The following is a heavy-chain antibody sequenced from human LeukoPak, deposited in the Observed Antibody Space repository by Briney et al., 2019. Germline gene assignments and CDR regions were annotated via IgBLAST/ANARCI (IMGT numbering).Heavy chain of an antibody. CDR2: INHSGST. V-gene: IGHV4-34*01. CDR1: GGSFSGYY. D-gene: IGHD3-22*01. J-gene: IGHJ3*02. CDR3: ARDKFVSSGYYFGAFDI. Sequence: SETLSLTCAVYGGSFSGYYWSWIRQPPGKGLEWIGEINHSGSTNYNPSLKSRVIISVDKSKSQISLNLSSVTAADTAVYYCARDKFVSSGYYFGAFDIWGQGTVVTVSS.